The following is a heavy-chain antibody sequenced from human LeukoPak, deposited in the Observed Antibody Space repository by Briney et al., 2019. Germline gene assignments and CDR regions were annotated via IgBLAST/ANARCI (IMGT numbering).Heavy chain of an antibody. CDR1: GFTFGSYE. CDR2: ISGGGEST. J-gene: IGHJ6*02. CDR3: ARGVGGSGSYYSYYYYGMDV. Sequence: PGGSLRLSCAASGFTFGSYEMNWVRHAPGRGLEWVSHISGGGESTVYPDAMKGRFTISRDNAKNSLYLQMNSLRAEDTAVYYCARGVGGSGSYYSYYYYGMDVWGQGTTVTVSS. V-gene: IGHV3-48*03. D-gene: IGHD3-10*01.